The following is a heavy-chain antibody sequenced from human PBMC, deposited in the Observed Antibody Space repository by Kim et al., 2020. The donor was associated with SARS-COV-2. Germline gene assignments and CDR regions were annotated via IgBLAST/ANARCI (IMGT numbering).Heavy chain of an antibody. J-gene: IGHJ4*02. V-gene: IGHV3-23*01. CDR1: GFTFSSYA. Sequence: GGSLRLSCAASGFTFSSYAMSWVRQAPGKGLEWVSGISGTGGSTSYADSVKGRFTISRDNPKNTLYLQMNSLRAEDTAVYYCAKRSVAVSGRYSGIGKFDYWGQGTLVTVSS. CDR2: ISGTGGST. CDR3: AKRSVAVSGRYSGIGKFDY. D-gene: IGHD6-19*01.